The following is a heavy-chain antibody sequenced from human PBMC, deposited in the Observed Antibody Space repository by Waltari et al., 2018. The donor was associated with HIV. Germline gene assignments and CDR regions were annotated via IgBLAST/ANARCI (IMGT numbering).Heavy chain of an antibody. V-gene: IGHV3-23*01. CDR1: GFTFSSYA. CDR2: ISGSGRST. J-gene: IGHJ4*02. Sequence: EVQLLESGGGLVQPGGSLRLSCAASGFTFSSYAMSWVRQAPGKGLEWVSAISGSGRSTYYADSVKGRFTISRDNSKNTVYLQMNSLRAEDTALYYCAKDCGGDCYMDWDQGTLVTVSS. CDR3: AKDCGGDCYMD. D-gene: IGHD2-21*02.